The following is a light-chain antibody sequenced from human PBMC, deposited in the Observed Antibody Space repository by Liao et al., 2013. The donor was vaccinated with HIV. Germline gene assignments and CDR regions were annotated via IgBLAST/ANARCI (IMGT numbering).Light chain of an antibody. CDR2: YDS. V-gene: IGLV3-21*04. CDR1: NIRRKS. Sequence: SYELTQPPSVSVAPGKTARLACGGDNIRRKSVHWYQQKPGQAPLLVMYYDSDRPSGIPERFSGSNSGNTATLTISRVEAGDEADYYCQVWDSSSDHPVFGTGTKVTVL. CDR3: QVWDSSSDHPV. J-gene: IGLJ1*01.